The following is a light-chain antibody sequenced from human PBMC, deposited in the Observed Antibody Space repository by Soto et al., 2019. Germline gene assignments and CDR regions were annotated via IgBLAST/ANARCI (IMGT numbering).Light chain of an antibody. CDR1: RSVVGGYNY. V-gene: IGLV2-11*01. CDR2: EVS. J-gene: IGLJ1*01. CDR3: CSYAGRYTWV. Sequence: QSALTQSRSVSGSLGQSVTISCAGTRSVVGGYNYVSWYQQPPGTAPKLMIYEVSKRPSGVPDRFSGSKSGNTASLTISGLQAEDEGDYYCCSYAGRYTWVFGTGTKVTVL.